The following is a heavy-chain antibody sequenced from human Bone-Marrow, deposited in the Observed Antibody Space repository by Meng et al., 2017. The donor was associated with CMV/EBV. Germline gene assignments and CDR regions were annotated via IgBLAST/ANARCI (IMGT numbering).Heavy chain of an antibody. Sequence: GESLKISCAASGFTFSNYWMHWVRQAPGKGLVWVSRINSDGSSTSYADSVKGRFTISRDNAKNTLYLQMNSLRAEDTAVYYCARGGQLAHYWGQGTLVTVSS. CDR2: INSDGSST. V-gene: IGHV3-74*01. CDR3: ARGGQLAHY. J-gene: IGHJ4*02. CDR1: GFTFSNYW. D-gene: IGHD6-6*01.